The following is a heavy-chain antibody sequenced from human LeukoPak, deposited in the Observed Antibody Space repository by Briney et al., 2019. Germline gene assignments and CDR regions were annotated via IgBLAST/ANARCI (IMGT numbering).Heavy chain of an antibody. CDR3: ATASRGDSGY. J-gene: IGHJ4*02. V-gene: IGHV3-7*01. Sequence: GGSLRLSCAVSGFTFSSYWMGWVRQAPGKGLEWLATIGKDGSEKYYVDSVKGRFTISRDNAKNSLYLQMNSLRAEDTAVYHCATASRGDSGYWGQGTLVTVFS. CDR2: IGKDGSEK. D-gene: IGHD2-21*02. CDR1: GFTFSSYW.